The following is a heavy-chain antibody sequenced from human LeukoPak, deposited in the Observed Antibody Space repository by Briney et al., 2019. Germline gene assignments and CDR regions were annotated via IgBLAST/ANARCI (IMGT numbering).Heavy chain of an antibody. CDR2: IYYSGST. CDR1: GGSISSGDYY. D-gene: IGHD2-15*01. CDR3: ARYCSGGSCYADFDY. V-gene: IGHV4-30-4*01. J-gene: IGHJ4*02. Sequence: PSQTLSLTCTVSGGSISSGDYYWSRIRQPPGKGLEWIGYIYYSGSTYYNPSLKSRVTISVDTSKNQFSLKLSSVTAADTAVYYCARYCSGGSCYADFDYWGQGTLVTVSS.